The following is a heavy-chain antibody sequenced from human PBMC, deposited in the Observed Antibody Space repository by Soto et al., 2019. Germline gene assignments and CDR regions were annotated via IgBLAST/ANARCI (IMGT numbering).Heavy chain of an antibody. CDR3: ARDPAPQDNDNLTGYFHFDY. D-gene: IGHD3-9*01. J-gene: IGHJ4*02. CDR2: TYYRSKWYN. CDR1: GDSVSSNSAA. V-gene: IGHV6-1*01. Sequence: SQTLSLTCAISGDSVSSNSAAWNWIRQSPSRGLEWLGRTYYRSKWYNDYAVSVKSRITINPDTSKNQFSLLMNSLRSEDTAIYYCARDPAPQDNDNLTGYFHFDYWGQGTLVTVSS.